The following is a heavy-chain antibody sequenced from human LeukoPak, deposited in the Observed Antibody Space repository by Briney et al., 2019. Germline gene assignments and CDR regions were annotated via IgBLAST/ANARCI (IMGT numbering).Heavy chain of an antibody. V-gene: IGHV1-2*02. Sequence: GASVKVSCKASGYTFTGYYMHWVRQAPGQGLEWMGWINPNSGGTKYAQKFQGRVTMTSDASISTAYMELSSLRSDDTAVYYCASRPDQHLLYYFDYWGQGALVTVSS. CDR1: GYTFTGYY. CDR2: INPNSGGT. J-gene: IGHJ4*02. CDR3: ASRPDQHLLYYFDY. D-gene: IGHD2-15*01.